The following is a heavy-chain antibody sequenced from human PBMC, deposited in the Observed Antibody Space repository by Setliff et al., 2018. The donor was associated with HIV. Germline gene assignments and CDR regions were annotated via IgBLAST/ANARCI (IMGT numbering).Heavy chain of an antibody. V-gene: IGHV1-69*10. J-gene: IGHJ5*02. CDR3: ARSPYYYGSGSYYSWFDP. CDR1: GGTCSSYA. Sequence: SVKVSCKASGGTCSSYAISWVRQAPGQGLEWMGGIIPILGIANYAQKFQGRVTITADKSTSTAYMELSSLRSEDTAVYYCARSPYYYGSGSYYSWFDPWGQGTLVTVSS. CDR2: IIPILGIA. D-gene: IGHD3-10*01.